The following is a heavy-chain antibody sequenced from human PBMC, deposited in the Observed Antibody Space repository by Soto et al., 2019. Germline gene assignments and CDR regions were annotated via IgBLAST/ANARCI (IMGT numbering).Heavy chain of an antibody. CDR2: ISSSGSTI. V-gene: IGHV3-11*01. CDR3: ARDRRDIVLVPAAIYVASGGADYYYYGMDV. CDR1: GFTFTDYY. J-gene: IGHJ6*02. D-gene: IGHD2-2*01. Sequence: SLRLSCAASGFTFTDYYMSWIRQAPGKGLEWVSYISSSGSTIYYADSVKGRFTISRDNAKNSLYLQMNSLRAEDTAVYYCARDRRDIVLVPAAIYVASGGADYYYYGMDVWGQGTTVTVSS.